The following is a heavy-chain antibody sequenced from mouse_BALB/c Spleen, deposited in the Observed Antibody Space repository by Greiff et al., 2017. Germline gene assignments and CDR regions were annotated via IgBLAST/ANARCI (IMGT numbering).Heavy chain of an antibody. CDR2: IYPGDGST. J-gene: IGHJ4*01. CDR3: AGGYGSSYDAMDY. CDR1: GYTFTSYY. Sequence: VQLQQSGPELVKPGASVKMSCKASGYTFTSYYIHWVKQRPGQGLEWIGWIYPGDGSTKCNEKFKGKTTLTADKSSSTAYMLLSSLTSEDSAIYVCAGGYGSSYDAMDYWGQGTSVTVSS. D-gene: IGHD1-1*01. V-gene: IGHV1S56*01.